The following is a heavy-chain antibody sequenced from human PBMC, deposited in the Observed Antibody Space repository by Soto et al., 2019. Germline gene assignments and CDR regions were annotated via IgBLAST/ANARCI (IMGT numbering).Heavy chain of an antibody. Sequence: QLHLQESGPGLVKASETLSLTCTVSGGSMRSTNYYWGWIRQPPGKGLEWIGNVFFNGITIYKPSLESRVSISVDTSKSQFSLRLNSVTAADTAVYYCVRQVGDYYFDQWGQGTLVTVSS. V-gene: IGHV4-39*01. CDR2: VFFNGIT. J-gene: IGHJ4*02. CDR1: GGSMRSTNYY. CDR3: VRQVGDYYFDQ. D-gene: IGHD4-17*01.